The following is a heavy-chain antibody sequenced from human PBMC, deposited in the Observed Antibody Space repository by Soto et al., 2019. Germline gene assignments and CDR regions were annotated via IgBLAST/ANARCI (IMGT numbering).Heavy chain of an antibody. Sequence: ASVKVSCKVSGYFLTALSIHWVRQAPGKGLEWMGGFDREDGETIYAQKFQGRVTMTEDTSTDSAYMELSSLTSEDTAICYCAHGEGIVKSIVYFDSWGQGTLVTVSS. CDR3: AHGEGIVKSIVYFDS. J-gene: IGHJ4*02. CDR2: FDREDGET. D-gene: IGHD1-26*01. V-gene: IGHV1-24*01. CDR1: GYFLTALS.